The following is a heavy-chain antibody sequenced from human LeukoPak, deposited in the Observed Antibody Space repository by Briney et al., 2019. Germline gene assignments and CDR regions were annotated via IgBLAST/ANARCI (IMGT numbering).Heavy chain of an antibody. D-gene: IGHD3-16*01. V-gene: IGHV3-43D*04. CDR1: GFTFANYA. J-gene: IGHJ6*04. CDR2: ISWDGGST. Sequence: GGSLRLSCAASGFTFANYAMHWVRQAPGKGLEWVSLISWDGGSTYYADSVKGRFTISRDNSKNSLYLQMNSLRAEDTALYYCAKDFTAEYVWGSYSYGYYGMDVWGKGTTVTVSS. CDR3: AKDFTAEYVWGSYSYGYYGMDV.